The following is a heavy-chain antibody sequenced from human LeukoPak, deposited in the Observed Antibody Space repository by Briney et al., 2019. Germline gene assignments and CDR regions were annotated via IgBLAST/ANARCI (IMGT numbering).Heavy chain of an antibody. J-gene: IGHJ5*02. CDR2: ISSSSSYI. CDR3: ARDLGSGLGYRSSTSCYPWFDP. D-gene: IGHD2-2*01. CDR1: GFTFSSYS. Sequence: GGSLRLSCAASGFTFSSYSMNWVRQAPGKGLEWVSSISSSSSYIYYADSVKGRFTISRDNAKNSLYLQMNSLRAEDTAVYYCARDLGSGLGYRSSTSCYPWFDPWGQGTLVTVSS. V-gene: IGHV3-21*01.